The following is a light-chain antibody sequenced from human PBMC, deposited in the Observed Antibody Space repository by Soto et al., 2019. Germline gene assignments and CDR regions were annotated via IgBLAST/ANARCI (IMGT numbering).Light chain of an antibody. V-gene: IGKV3-20*01. CDR1: QTIRSNY. J-gene: IGKJ1*01. CDR2: GAS. Sequence: ETVLTQSPGTLSLSPGERATLSCRASQTIRSNYLAWYRQTPGQAPRLLIYGASNRATGIADRFSGSGSGTDFTLIISRVEPEDFALYYCQQYGSSPCTFGQGTKVEIK. CDR3: QQYGSSPCT.